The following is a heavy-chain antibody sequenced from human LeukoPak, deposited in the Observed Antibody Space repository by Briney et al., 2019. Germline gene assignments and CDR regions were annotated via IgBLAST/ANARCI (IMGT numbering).Heavy chain of an antibody. J-gene: IGHJ6*02. D-gene: IGHD2-2*02. Sequence: GGSLRLSCAASGFTVSSNYMSWVRQAPGKGLEWVSVIYSGGSTYYADSVKGRFTISRDNSKNTLYLQMNSLRAEDTAVYYCARDHPFYCSSTSCYTGPMYYYYGMDVWGQGTTVTVSS. CDR1: GFTVSSNY. V-gene: IGHV3-66*02. CDR3: ARDHPFYCSSTSCYTGPMYYYYGMDV. CDR2: IYSGGST.